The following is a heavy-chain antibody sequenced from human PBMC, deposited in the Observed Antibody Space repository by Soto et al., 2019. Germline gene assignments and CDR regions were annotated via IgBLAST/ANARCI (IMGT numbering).Heavy chain of an antibody. J-gene: IGHJ4*02. CDR3: ATLDPGYCSSGSCPDFDY. CDR2: ISPSGDAT. V-gene: IGHV3-23*01. CDR1: GFTLSSYS. D-gene: IGHD2-15*01. Sequence: LRLSCVDSGFTLSSYSMIWVRQAPGKGLEWVSSISPSGDATYYADSVKGRFSISRDNSKNTLYIQMNSLRAGDTAVYYCATLDPGYCSSGSCPDFDYLAQGTLLTVSS.